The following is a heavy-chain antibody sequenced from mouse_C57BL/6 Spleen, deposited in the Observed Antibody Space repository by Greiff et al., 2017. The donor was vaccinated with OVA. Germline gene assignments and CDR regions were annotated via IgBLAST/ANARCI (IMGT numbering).Heavy chain of an antibody. Sequence: QVQLKESGPELVKPGASVKISCKASGYAFSSSWMNWVKQRPGKGLEWIGRIYPGDGDTNYNGKFKGKATLTADKSSSTAYMQLSSLTSEDSAVYVCARDYYAPYAMDYWGQGTSVTVSS. V-gene: IGHV1-82*01. CDR2: IYPGDGDT. D-gene: IGHD1-1*01. J-gene: IGHJ4*01. CDR1: GYAFSSSW. CDR3: ARDYYAPYAMDY.